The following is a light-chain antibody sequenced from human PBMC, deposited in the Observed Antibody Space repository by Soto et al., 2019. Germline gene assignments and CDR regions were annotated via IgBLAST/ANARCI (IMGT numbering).Light chain of an antibody. V-gene: IGKV3-20*01. Sequence: EIVLTQSPGTLSLSPGERATLSCRASQSLSTSFLAWYQQRPGQTPRLLIYSASSRATGIPDRFSGSGSGTDFTLPISRLEPEDFAVYYCQQYGGSPRFGQGTKLEI. CDR1: QSLSTSF. J-gene: IGKJ2*03. CDR3: QQYGGSPR. CDR2: SAS.